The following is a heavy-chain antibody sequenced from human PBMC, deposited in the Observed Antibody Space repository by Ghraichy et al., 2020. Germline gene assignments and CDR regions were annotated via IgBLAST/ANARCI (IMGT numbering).Heavy chain of an antibody. D-gene: IGHD2-2*02. CDR1: GGSVSSGSYY. Sequence: SETLSLTCTVSGGSVSSGSYYWSWIRQPPGKGLEWIGYIYYSGSTNYNPSLKSRVTISVDTSKNQFSLKLSSVTAADTAVYYCARVSRVVPAAIGYWGQGTLVTVSS. V-gene: IGHV4-61*01. J-gene: IGHJ4*02. CDR3: ARVSRVVPAAIGY. CDR2: IYYSGST.